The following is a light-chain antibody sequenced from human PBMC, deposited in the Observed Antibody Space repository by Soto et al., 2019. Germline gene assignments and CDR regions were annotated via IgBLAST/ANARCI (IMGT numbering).Light chain of an antibody. V-gene: IGKV3-15*01. Sequence: EIVLTQSPCTLSLSPGERESLSCRASQSVXSNLAWYQQKPGQAPRVLXYGASTRATGIPARLSGSGSATEFTLTISSLQSEDSAVYYCQQYNNWTRTFGQGTKVDIK. CDR2: GAS. CDR3: QQYNNWTRT. CDR1: QSVXSN. J-gene: IGKJ1*01.